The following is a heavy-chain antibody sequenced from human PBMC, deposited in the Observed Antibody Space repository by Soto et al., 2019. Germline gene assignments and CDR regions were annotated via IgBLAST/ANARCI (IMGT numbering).Heavy chain of an antibody. CDR3: ARDKITGLFDY. J-gene: IGHJ4*02. Sequence: SETLSLTCAVYGGSFSGYYWTWTRQPPGTGLEWIGEINHSGSTNYNPSLKSRVTISVDTSKNQFSLKLTSVTAADTAVYYCARDKITGLFDYWGQGTLVTVSS. D-gene: IGHD2-8*02. V-gene: IGHV4-34*01. CDR1: GGSFSGYY. CDR2: INHSGST.